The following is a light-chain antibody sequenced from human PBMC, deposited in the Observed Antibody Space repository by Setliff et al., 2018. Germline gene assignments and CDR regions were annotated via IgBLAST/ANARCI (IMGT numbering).Light chain of an antibody. J-gene: IGLJ2*01. CDR1: SSDVGGYNS. Sequence: QSALPQPASVSGSPGQSITISCTGTSSDVGGYNSVSWYQQHPGKAPKLMIYDVSNRPSGVSNRFSGSKSGNTASLTISGLQAEDEADYYCSSYTTTTTPAIFGGGTKVTVL. CDR3: SSYTTTTTPAI. V-gene: IGLV2-14*03. CDR2: DVS.